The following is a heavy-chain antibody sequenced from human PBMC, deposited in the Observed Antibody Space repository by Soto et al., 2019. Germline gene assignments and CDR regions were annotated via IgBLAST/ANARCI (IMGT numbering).Heavy chain of an antibody. CDR2: MNPNSGNT. D-gene: IGHD4-17*01. Sequence: ASVKVSCKAFGYTFTSYDINWVRQATGQGLEYLGWMNPNSGNTAYVQKFQGRVTMTWDTSITTAYMELSSLRSEDTAVYFCARGVKYGAYSRWFDPWGQGTLVTVSS. CDR1: GYTFTSYD. J-gene: IGHJ5*02. CDR3: ARGVKYGAYSRWFDP. V-gene: IGHV1-8*01.